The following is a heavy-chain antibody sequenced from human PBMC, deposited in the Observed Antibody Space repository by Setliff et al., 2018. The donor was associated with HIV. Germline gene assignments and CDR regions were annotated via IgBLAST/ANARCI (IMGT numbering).Heavy chain of an antibody. D-gene: IGHD3-22*01. V-gene: IGHV4-39*07. CDR2: IFYGGRT. CDR1: GGSISTSSFS. CDR3: ARGYGGTYYSDSSGYYYKVDAFDI. J-gene: IGHJ3*02. Sequence: LSLTCTVSGGSISTSSFSWGWVRQSPGRGLEWIGSIFYGGRTYYNPSLRSRLTMSVDTSKIQSSLELRSLTAADTAVYYCARGYGGTYYSDSSGYYYKVDAFDIWGQGTVVT.